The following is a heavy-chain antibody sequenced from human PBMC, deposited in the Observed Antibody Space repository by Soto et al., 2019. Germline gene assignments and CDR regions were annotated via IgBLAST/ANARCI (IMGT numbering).Heavy chain of an antibody. CDR3: VIDTSFDY. CDR2: ISSNGGIT. CDR1: GFTFSSYD. Sequence: EVQLVESGGGLVQPGGSLRLSCAASGFTFSSYDMHCVRQAPGKGLEYISSISSNGGITYYANSVKGRFTISRDNSKNMMYLQMVSLRAEDMAVSYCVIDTSFDYWGQGMLVTVSS. J-gene: IGHJ4*02. V-gene: IGHV3-64*01. D-gene: IGHD3-16*01.